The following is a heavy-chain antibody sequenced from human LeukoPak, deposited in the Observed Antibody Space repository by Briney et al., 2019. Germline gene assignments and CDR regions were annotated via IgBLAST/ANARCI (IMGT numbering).Heavy chain of an antibody. D-gene: IGHD2-2*01. V-gene: IGHV3-30-3*01. Sequence: PGGSVRLSCAASGFTFSSYAMHWVRQAPGKGLEWVAVISYDGSNKYYADSVKGRFTISRDNSKNTLYLQMNSLRAEDTAVYYCAKECRSGYYYYYGMDVWGQGTTVTVSS. CDR2: ISYDGSNK. CDR1: GFTFSSYA. CDR3: AKECRSGYYYYYGMDV. J-gene: IGHJ6*02.